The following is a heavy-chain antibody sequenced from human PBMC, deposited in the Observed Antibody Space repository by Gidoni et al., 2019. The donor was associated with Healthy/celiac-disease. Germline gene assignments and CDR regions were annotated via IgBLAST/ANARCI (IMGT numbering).Heavy chain of an antibody. Sequence: QVQLQQWGAGLLKPSETLSLTCAVYGWSFRGYYCSWIRQPPGKGLDWIGESNHSGSTNYNPALKSRVTISVDTSKNQFSLKLSSVTAADTAVYYCARGRKRITMVRGVPDGYFDYWGQGTLVTVSS. D-gene: IGHD3-10*01. J-gene: IGHJ4*02. CDR2: SNHSGST. CDR1: GWSFRGYY. V-gene: IGHV4-34*01. CDR3: ARGRKRITMVRGVPDGYFDY.